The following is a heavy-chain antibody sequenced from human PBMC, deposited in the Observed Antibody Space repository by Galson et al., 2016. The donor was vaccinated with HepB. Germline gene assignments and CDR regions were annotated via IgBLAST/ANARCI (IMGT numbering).Heavy chain of an antibody. V-gene: IGHV3-23*01. CDR1: GFAFSNYA. Sequence: SLRLSCAASGFAFSNYAMSWVRQAPGKGLEWVSTISGAGIGTYYADSAKGRFTISRDNSKNTRYLQMNSLRAEDTAVYYCAKAHGGASYDAFDIWGQGTMVTVSS. J-gene: IGHJ3*02. CDR2: ISGAGIGT. CDR3: AKAHGGASYDAFDI. D-gene: IGHD4-23*01.